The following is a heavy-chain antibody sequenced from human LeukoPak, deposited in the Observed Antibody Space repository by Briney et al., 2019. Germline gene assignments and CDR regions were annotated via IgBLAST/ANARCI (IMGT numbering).Heavy chain of an antibody. V-gene: IGHV3-23*01. D-gene: IGHD5-18*01. J-gene: IGHJ6*03. CDR2: ISGSGGST. CDR1: GFTFSSYS. Sequence: PGGSLRLSCAASGFTFSSYSMNWVRQAPGKGLEWVSAISGSGGSTYYADSVKGRFTISRDNSKNTLYLQMNSLRAEDTAVYYCARAPSQYSPLYMDVWGKGTTVTVSS. CDR3: ARAPSQYSPLYMDV.